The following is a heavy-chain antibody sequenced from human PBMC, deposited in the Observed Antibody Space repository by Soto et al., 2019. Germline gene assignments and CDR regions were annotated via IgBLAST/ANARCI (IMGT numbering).Heavy chain of an antibody. V-gene: IGHV3-11*06. D-gene: IGHD3-10*01. CDR2: ISSSISDT. Sequence: QVHLVESGGGLVKPGGSLRISCAASGFNFNDYYMNWIRQTPGKGLEWISYISSSISDTKYADSVKGRFTISRDNANTSLYLQMHSLRAEDTAVYFCARGSSTVRGVTITVTNFDYWGQGTLVTVSS. CDR1: GFNFNDYY. J-gene: IGHJ4*02. CDR3: ARGSSTVRGVTITVTNFDY.